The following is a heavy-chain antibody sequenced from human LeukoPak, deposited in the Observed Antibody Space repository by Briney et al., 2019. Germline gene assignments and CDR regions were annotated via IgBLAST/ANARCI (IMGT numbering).Heavy chain of an antibody. CDR3: ARTRDGYNL. D-gene: IGHD5-24*01. V-gene: IGHV1-18*01. CDR2: ISTYNGNT. J-gene: IGHJ4*02. CDR1: GYSFTSYE. Sequence: GASVKVSCKASGYSFTSYEITWVRQAPGQGLEWMGWISTYNGNTNYAQKLQGRVTMTTDTSTSTSYMELRNLRSDDTAVYYCARTRDGYNLWGQGTLVTVSS.